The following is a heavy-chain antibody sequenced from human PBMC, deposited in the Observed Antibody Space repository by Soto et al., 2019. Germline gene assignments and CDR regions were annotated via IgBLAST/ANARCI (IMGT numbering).Heavy chain of an antibody. J-gene: IGHJ5*02. CDR1: GFSFTGYY. CDR2: INAHSGGT. V-gene: IGHV1-2*02. CDR3: AKDLTRQLAYWLDP. D-gene: IGHD6-6*01. Sequence: SVKVSCKASGFSFTGYYIHWLRQAPVQGLEWMGWINAHSGGTEYAQKFQGRVTLTRDTSIATAYLTLTSLTSDDTALYYCAKDLTRQLAYWLDPWGQGTQVTVS.